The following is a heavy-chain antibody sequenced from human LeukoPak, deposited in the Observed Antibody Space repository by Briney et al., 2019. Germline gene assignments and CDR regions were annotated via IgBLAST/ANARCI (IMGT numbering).Heavy chain of an antibody. D-gene: IGHD2-15*01. J-gene: IGHJ6*03. V-gene: IGHV3-30*02. Sequence: PGGSLRLSCAASGFTFSSYGMHWVRQAPGKGLEWVAFIRYDGSNKYYADSVKGRFTISRDNSKNTLYLHMNSLRAEDTAVYYCAKAASAGYCSGGSCYYYYMDVWGKGTTVTVSS. CDR3: AKAASAGYCSGGSCYYYYMDV. CDR2: IRYDGSNK. CDR1: GFTFSSYG.